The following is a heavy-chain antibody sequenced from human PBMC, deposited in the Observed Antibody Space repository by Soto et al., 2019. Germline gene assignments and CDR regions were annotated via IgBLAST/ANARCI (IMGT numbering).Heavy chain of an antibody. Sequence: ASVKVSWKASGYTFTSYYMHWVRQASGQGLEWMGIINPSGGSTSYAQKFQGRVTMTRDTSTSTVYMELSSLRSEDTAVYYCARPVSVRQNHYSGIDVWGQETKVPGSS. D-gene: IGHD1-26*01. V-gene: IGHV1-46*01. J-gene: IGHJ6*02. CDR2: INPSGGST. CDR1: GYTFTSYY. CDR3: ARPVSVRQNHYSGIDV.